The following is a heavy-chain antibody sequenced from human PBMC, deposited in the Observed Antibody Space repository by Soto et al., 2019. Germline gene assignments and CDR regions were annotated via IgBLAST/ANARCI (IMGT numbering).Heavy chain of an antibody. Sequence: QVQLVQSGGEVKKPGASVKVSCKASGYTFTSYGFSWVRQAPGQGLEWMGWISGYNGNTNYAQKFQGRVTMTTDTSTSTAYMELRSLRSDDTAVYYCARAARYCSTTSCFSFFYWFYPWGQGTLVTVSS. D-gene: IGHD2-2*01. CDR3: ARAARYCSTTSCFSFFYWFYP. V-gene: IGHV1-18*04. CDR1: GYTFTSYG. CDR2: ISGYNGNT. J-gene: IGHJ5*02.